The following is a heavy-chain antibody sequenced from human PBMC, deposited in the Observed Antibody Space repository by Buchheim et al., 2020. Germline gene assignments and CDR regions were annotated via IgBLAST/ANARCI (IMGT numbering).Heavy chain of an antibody. CDR2: ISSSSSYT. CDR3: ARRKVGATTFLDY. CDR1: GFTFSDYY. D-gene: IGHD1-26*01. V-gene: IGHV3-11*06. Sequence: QVQLVESGGGLVKPGGSLRLSCAASGFTFSDYYMSWIRQAPGKGLEWVSYISSSSSYTNYADSVKGRSTIARDNAKNPLDLQMNSLRAEDTAVYYCARRKVGATTFLDYWGQGTL. J-gene: IGHJ4*02.